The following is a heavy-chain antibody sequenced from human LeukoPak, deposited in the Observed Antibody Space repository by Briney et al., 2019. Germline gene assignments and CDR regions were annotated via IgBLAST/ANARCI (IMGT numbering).Heavy chain of an antibody. V-gene: IGHV3-23*01. CDR1: GFTFSTYA. J-gene: IGHJ3*02. D-gene: IGHD6-13*01. Sequence: GWSLRLSCASSGFTFSTYAMSWVRQAPGKGLEWVSAINSGGSTYYADSLKGRFTISGDNSKNTLYLQMNSLRADDTAVYYCAKDWPSEWQQLPDYDAFDIWGQGTMVTVSS. CDR2: INSGGST. CDR3: AKDWPSEWQQLPDYDAFDI.